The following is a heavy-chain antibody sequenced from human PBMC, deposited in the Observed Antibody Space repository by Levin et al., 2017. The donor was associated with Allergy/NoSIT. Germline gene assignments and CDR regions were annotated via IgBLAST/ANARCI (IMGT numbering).Heavy chain of an antibody. CDR3: AREPPYDSSGSPVQKSVWFDY. V-gene: IGHV1-2*02. D-gene: IGHD3-22*01. Sequence: ASVKVSCKASVSTFTCYYLPFFLPSPFPGLEWMGWINPNSGGTNYAQNFQGRVTMTRDTSISTAYMELSRLRSDDTAVYYCAREPPYDSSGSPVQKSVWFDYWGQGTLVTVSS. J-gene: IGHJ4*02. CDR2: INPNSGGT. CDR1: VSTFTCYY.